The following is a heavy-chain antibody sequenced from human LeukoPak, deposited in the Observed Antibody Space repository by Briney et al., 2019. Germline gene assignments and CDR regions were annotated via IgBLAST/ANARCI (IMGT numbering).Heavy chain of an antibody. CDR2: IYYSGST. Sequence: SETLSLTCTVSGGSISSSSYYWGWIRQPPGKGLEWIGSIYYSGSTYYNPSLKSRVTISVDTSKNQFPLKLSSVTAADTAVYYCARAIDYGDSGLDYWGQGTLVTVSS. CDR1: GGSISSSSYY. J-gene: IGHJ4*02. D-gene: IGHD4-17*01. CDR3: ARAIDYGDSGLDY. V-gene: IGHV4-39*06.